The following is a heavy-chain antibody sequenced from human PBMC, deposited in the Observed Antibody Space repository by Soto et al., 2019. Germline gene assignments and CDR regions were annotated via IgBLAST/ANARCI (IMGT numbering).Heavy chain of an antibody. J-gene: IGHJ5*02. CDR2: MNPGSGDT. CDR3: ARMASFGSLNWFDP. D-gene: IGHD5-18*01. Sequence: ASVKVSCKASGYTFTNNDVTWVRQATGQGLEWMGWMNPGSGDTGYAQKFQGRVTMTRNISIATAYMELSSLRSEDTAIYYCARMASFGSLNWFDPWGQGTLVTVSS. V-gene: IGHV1-8*01. CDR1: GYTFTNND.